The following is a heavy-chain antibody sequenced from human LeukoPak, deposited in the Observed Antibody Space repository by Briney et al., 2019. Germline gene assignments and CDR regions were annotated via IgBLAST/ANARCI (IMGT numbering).Heavy chain of an antibody. CDR3: ARVYYSNSYDYWYFDL. CDR2: IFYSGGA. V-gene: IGHV4-61*01. D-gene: IGHD6-13*01. CDR1: GGSISSSSYY. Sequence: SETLSLTCTVSGGSISSSSYYWSWIRQPPGKGLEWIGYIFYSGGANYNPSLKSRVTISVDTSKNQFSLKLTSVTAADTAVYYCARVYYSNSYDYWYFDLWGRGTLVTVSS. J-gene: IGHJ2*01.